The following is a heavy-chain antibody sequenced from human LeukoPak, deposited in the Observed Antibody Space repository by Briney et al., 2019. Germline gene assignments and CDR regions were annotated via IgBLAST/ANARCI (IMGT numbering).Heavy chain of an antibody. V-gene: IGHV3-74*01. Sequence: PGGSLRLSCAASGFTLSDYWMHWVRQAPGKGLEWISRIYSDESSTYYADSVKGRFTISRDNAKKTLYLQMNSLRAEDTAMYYCARDNTVTPQEGMDVWGKGTTVTVSS. D-gene: IGHD4-11*01. CDR1: GFTLSDYW. J-gene: IGHJ6*03. CDR2: IYSDESST. CDR3: ARDNTVTPQEGMDV.